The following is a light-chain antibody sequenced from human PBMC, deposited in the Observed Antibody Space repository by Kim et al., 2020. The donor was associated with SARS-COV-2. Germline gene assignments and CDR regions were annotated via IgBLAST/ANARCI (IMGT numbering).Light chain of an antibody. Sequence: VSQGERATISCRASQSVSTNLAWYQQQPGQAPRLLIYGASTRATGIPARFSGSGSGTEFTLTISSLQSEDFAVYYCQQYNTWLITFGQGTRLEIK. CDR3: QQYNTWLIT. V-gene: IGKV3D-15*01. J-gene: IGKJ5*01. CDR1: QSVSTN. CDR2: GAS.